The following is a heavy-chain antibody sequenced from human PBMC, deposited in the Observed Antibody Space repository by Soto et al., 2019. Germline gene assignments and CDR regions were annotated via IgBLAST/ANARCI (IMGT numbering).Heavy chain of an antibody. D-gene: IGHD6-19*01. J-gene: IGHJ4*02. Sequence: VQLGESGGGVVQPPRSLRLSCAPSGFTFSDYAIHWVLQAPGKGLEWVAVVSHDGRNTHYADCVKGRFTISRDSSKNTVSLEMTSLRAEDTAVYYCAKGGRQWLVTSDFNYWGQGALVTVSS. V-gene: IGHV3-30*18. CDR1: GFTFSDYA. CDR3: AKGGRQWLVTSDFNY. CDR2: VSHDGRNT.